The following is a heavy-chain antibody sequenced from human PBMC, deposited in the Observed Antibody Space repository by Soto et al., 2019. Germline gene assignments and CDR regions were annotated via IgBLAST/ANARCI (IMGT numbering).Heavy chain of an antibody. Sequence: QVQLVQSGPEVKKFGASVKVSCRASGYTFTDYYLHGVRQAPGQGLECLGWINPNTGGTDSAQRFQGRVTMTRDTSIRIAYMELSRLTSDDTAMYYCTRARWAGTSDAFDIWGQGTMVTVS. CDR2: INPNTGGT. CDR3: TRARWAGTSDAFDI. D-gene: IGHD6-19*01. CDR1: GYTFTDYY. V-gene: IGHV1-2*02. J-gene: IGHJ3*02.